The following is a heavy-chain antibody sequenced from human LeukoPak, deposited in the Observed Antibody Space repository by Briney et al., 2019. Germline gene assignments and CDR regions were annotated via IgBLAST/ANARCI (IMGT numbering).Heavy chain of an antibody. D-gene: IGHD4-17*01. V-gene: IGHV3-21*01. J-gene: IGHJ2*01. Sequence: GGSLRLSCAASGFTFSSYSMNWVRQAPGKGLEWVSSISSSSSYIYYADSVKGRFTISRDNAKNSLYLQMNSLRAEDTAVYYCAKSSEDGDWYFDLWGRGTLVTVSS. CDR2: ISSSSSYI. CDR1: GFTFSSYS. CDR3: AKSSEDGDWYFDL.